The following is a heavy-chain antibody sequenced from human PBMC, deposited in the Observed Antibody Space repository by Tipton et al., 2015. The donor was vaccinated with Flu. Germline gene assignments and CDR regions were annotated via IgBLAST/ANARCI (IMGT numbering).Heavy chain of an antibody. D-gene: IGHD3-3*01. Sequence: QVQLVQSGAEVKKPGASVKVSCQASGYTFSEYFMHWVRQAPGEGLEWMGRVNTLTGDTTYAEKFQGRVTMTSDTPIKTAYLELNRLSADDTAVYYCALLSGISITAVQYFDYWGQGTLVTVSS. CDR3: ALLSGISITAVQYFDY. J-gene: IGHJ4*02. CDR2: VNTLTGDT. V-gene: IGHV1-2*06. CDR1: GYTFSEYF.